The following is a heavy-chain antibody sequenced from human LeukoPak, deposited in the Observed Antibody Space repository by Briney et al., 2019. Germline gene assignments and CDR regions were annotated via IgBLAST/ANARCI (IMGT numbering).Heavy chain of an antibody. Sequence: ASVKVSCKASGYTFTSYGISWVRQAPGQGLEWMGGIIPIFGTANYAQKFQGRVTITTDESTSTAYMELSSLRSEDTAVYYCATSMVRGVIKKPFAYWGQGTLVTVSS. CDR2: IIPIFGTA. V-gene: IGHV1-69*05. CDR3: ATSMVRGVIKKPFAY. D-gene: IGHD3-10*01. J-gene: IGHJ4*02. CDR1: GYTFTSYG.